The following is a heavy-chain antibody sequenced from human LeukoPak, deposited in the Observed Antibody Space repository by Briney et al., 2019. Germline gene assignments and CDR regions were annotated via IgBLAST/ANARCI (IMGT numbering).Heavy chain of an antibody. J-gene: IGHJ4*02. CDR3: TRDGGRNYYDSSGYLY. V-gene: IGHV3-49*03. Sequence: PGRSLRLSCTASGFTFGDYAMSGFRQATGKGLEWVGFIRSKAYGGTTEYAASVKGRFTISRDDSKSIAYLQMNSLKTEDTAVYYCTRDGGRNYYDSSGYLYWGQGTLVTVSS. CDR1: GFTFGDYA. CDR2: IRSKAYGGTT. D-gene: IGHD3-22*01.